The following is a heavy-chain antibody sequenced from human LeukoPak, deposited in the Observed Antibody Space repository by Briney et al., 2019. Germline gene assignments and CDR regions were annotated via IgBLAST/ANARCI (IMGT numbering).Heavy chain of an antibody. CDR1: GYTFTGYY. Sequence: ASVKVSCKASGYTFTGYYMHWVRQAPGQGLEWMGWINPNSGGTNYAQRFQGRVTMTRDTSISTAYMELRTLRSEDTAVYYCARSSSYYDDSSGYYPVYWGQGTLVTVSS. CDR3: ARSSSYYDDSSGYYPVY. D-gene: IGHD3-22*01. CDR2: INPNSGGT. J-gene: IGHJ4*02. V-gene: IGHV1-2*02.